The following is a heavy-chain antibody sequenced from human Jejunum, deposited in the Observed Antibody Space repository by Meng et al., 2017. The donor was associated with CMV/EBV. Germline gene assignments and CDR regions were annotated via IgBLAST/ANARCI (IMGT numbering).Heavy chain of an antibody. D-gene: IGHD3-10*01. CDR3: ARAPVEEYYYGSGSYYKRSRHFDY. Sequence: YWSWIRPHPGKGLEWIGDIYDSETTSYNPSLKSRVTISVDMSKNQFSLKLTSVTAADTAVYYCARAPVEEYYYGSGSYYKRSRHFDYWGQGTLVTVSS. V-gene: IGHV4-31*02. CDR1: Y. J-gene: IGHJ4*02. CDR2: IYDSETT.